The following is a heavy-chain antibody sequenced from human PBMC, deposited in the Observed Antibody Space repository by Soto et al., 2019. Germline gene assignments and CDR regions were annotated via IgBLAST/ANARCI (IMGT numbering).Heavy chain of an antibody. V-gene: IGHV3-23*01. CDR2: ISGSGGST. J-gene: IGHJ4*02. CDR1: GFTFSSYA. CDR3: AQRVGGSTNYFDY. Sequence: EVQLLESGGDLVQPGGSMRLSCAASGFTFSSYAMSWVRQAPGKGLEWVSTISGSGGSTYYADSVKGRFTISRDNSKNTLYLQMNSLRAEDTAVYYCAQRVGGSTNYFDYWGQGTLVTVSS. D-gene: IGHD6-13*01.